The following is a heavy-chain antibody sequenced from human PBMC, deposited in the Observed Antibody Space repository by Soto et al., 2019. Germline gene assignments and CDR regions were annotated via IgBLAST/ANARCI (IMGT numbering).Heavy chain of an antibody. Sequence: VQLVQSGAEVKKPGASVKVSCKASGYTFTNYGLSWVRQAPGQGLEWMGWISVYNGNTNYAQNLQDRVTMTADTSTSTAYMELRSLRSDDTAGYYCERVRGGTSGYSGYDLGKCDNWGQGTLVTVSS. D-gene: IGHD5-12*01. CDR3: ERVRGGTSGYSGYDLGKCDN. CDR1: GYTFTNYG. CDR2: ISVYNGNT. J-gene: IGHJ4*02. V-gene: IGHV1-18*01.